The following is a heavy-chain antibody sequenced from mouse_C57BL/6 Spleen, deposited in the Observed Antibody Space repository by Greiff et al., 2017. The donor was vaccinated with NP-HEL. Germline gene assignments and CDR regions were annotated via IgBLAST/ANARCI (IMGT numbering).Heavy chain of an antibody. CDR2: INPNYGTT. Sequence: EVQLQQSGPELVKPGASVKISCKASGYSFTDYNMNWVKQSNGKSLEWIGVINPNYGTTSYNQKFKGKATLTVDQSSSTAYMQLNSLTSEDSAVYYGARRGTYGRHWYFDVWGTGTTVTVSS. D-gene: IGHD1-1*01. J-gene: IGHJ1*03. CDR3: ARRGTYGRHWYFDV. V-gene: IGHV1-39*01. CDR1: GYSFTDYN.